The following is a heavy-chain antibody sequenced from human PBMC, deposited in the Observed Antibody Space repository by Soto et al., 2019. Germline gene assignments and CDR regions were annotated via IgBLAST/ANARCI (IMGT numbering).Heavy chain of an antibody. CDR3: VRTPSCSGSSCSRSFDY. J-gene: IGHJ4*02. V-gene: IGHV5-51*01. CDR1: GYSFTSNW. CDR2: IYPGDSDT. D-gene: IGHD2-15*01. Sequence: PGESLKISCKASGYSFTSNWIGWVRQMPGKGLEWMGNIYPGDSDTRYSPSFQGQVTISADKSISTAYLQWSSLEASDTAMFYCVRTPSCSGSSCSRSFDYWGQGTLVTVSS.